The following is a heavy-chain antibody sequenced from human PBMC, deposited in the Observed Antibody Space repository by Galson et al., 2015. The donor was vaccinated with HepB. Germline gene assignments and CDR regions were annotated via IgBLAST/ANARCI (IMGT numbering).Heavy chain of an antibody. CDR3: ARVMGGNYWSGLDY. CDR2: INPNSGGT. J-gene: IGHJ4*02. V-gene: IGHV1-2*02. D-gene: IGHD1-26*01. CDR1: GYTFTGYY. Sequence: SVKVSCRASGYTFTGYYMHWVRQAPGQGLEWMGWINPNSGGTKYVQKFQGRVIMTRDTSISTAYMEVSSLRSDDTAVYYCARVMGGNYWSGLDYWGQGTLVTVSS.